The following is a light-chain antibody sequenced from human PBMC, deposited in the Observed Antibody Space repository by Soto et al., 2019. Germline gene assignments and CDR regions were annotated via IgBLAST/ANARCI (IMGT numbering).Light chain of an antibody. Sequence: EIVMTQSPASLSVSPGDGATLSCRASQSVASNVAWYQQKPGQGPRLLIHGASIRAVGVPARFSGSGSGTDFTLTINSLQSEDFAVYYCQQYHNWPPQYTFGQGTKLQI. CDR1: QSVASN. CDR3: QQYHNWPPQYT. J-gene: IGKJ2*01. V-gene: IGKV3-15*01. CDR2: GAS.